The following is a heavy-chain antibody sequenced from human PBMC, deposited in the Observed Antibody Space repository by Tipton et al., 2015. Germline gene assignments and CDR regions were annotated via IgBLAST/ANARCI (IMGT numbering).Heavy chain of an antibody. CDR1: SGSISSSSFY. V-gene: IGHV4-39*02. Sequence: TLSPTCTVSSGSISSSSFYWGWIRQPPGKGLEWIGKIYYNADTEYDPSVKSRVTISADRSKDHFSLRLSSVTAADTAVYHCARLWSYDFWSGTSYSFDYWGQGTLVTVSS. D-gene: IGHD3-3*01. CDR3: ARLWSYDFWSGTSYSFDY. J-gene: IGHJ4*02. CDR2: IYYNADT.